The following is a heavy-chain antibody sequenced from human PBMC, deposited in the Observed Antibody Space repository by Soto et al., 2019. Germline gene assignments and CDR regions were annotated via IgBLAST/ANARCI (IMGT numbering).Heavy chain of an antibody. Sequence: SETLSLTCTVSGDSISSGDYYWTWFRQSPGKGPEWIGYIYYSGSTHYNPSLKSRVTISVDRSKNQFSLKLTSVTAADTAVYYCATAPGPYWGQGTQVTVSS. CDR1: GDSISSGDYY. V-gene: IGHV4-30-4*01. CDR3: ATAPGPY. CDR2: IYYSGST. J-gene: IGHJ4*02.